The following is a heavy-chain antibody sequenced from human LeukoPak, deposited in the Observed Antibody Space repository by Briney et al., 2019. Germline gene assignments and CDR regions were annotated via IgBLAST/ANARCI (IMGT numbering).Heavy chain of an antibody. CDR3: ARDGAAAGIADV. CDR2: ISYDGSNK. Sequence: GGSLRPSCAASGFTFSSYAMHWVRQAPGKGLEWVAVISYDGSNKYYEDSVKGRFTISRDNSKNTLYLQMNSLRAEDTAVYYCARDGAAAGIADVWGKGTTVTVSS. D-gene: IGHD6-13*01. V-gene: IGHV3-30*01. CDR1: GFTFSSYA. J-gene: IGHJ6*04.